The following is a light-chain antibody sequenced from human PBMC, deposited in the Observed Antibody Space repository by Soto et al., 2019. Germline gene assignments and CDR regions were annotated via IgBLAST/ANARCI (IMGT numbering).Light chain of an antibody. CDR3: QHYNSYSEA. CDR1: QSISNW. CDR2: GAS. V-gene: IGKV1-5*01. J-gene: IGKJ1*01. Sequence: DIQMTQSPSTLSASVGDRVTITCRASQSISNWLAWYQQKPGKAPKLLIYGASTRATDIPARFSGSGSGTDFTLTISSLQPDDFATYYCQHYNSYSEAFGQGTKVDIK.